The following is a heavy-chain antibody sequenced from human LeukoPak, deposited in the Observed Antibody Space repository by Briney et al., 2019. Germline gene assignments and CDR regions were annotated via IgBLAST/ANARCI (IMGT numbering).Heavy chain of an antibody. CDR1: GFTVSSNY. D-gene: IGHD2-2*01. J-gene: IGHJ4*02. V-gene: IGHV3-53*01. Sequence: PGGSLRLSCAASGFTVSSNYMSWVRQAPGKGLEWVSVIYSGGSTYYADSVKGRFTISRDNSQNTLYLQMNSLRAEDTAVYYCARVRVPAAMGEYYFDYWGQGTLVTVSS. CDR2: IYSGGST. CDR3: ARVRVPAAMGEYYFDY.